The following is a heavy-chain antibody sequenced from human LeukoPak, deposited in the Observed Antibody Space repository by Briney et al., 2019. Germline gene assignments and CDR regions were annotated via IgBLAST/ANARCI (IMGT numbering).Heavy chain of an antibody. CDR1: GYSISGGYY. Sequence: PSETLSLTCAVSGYSISGGYYWGCIRQPPGNGLEWIGSIYHSGSTYYNPSLKSRVTISVDTSKNQFSLKLSTVTAADTAVYYCARQPPPVAGTYYFDYWGQGTLVTVPS. J-gene: IGHJ4*02. V-gene: IGHV4-38-2*01. CDR2: IYHSGST. CDR3: ARQPPPVAGTYYFDY. D-gene: IGHD6-19*01.